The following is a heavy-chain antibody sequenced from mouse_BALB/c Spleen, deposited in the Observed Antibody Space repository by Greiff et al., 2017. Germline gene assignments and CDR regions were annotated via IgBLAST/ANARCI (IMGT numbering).Heavy chain of an antibody. CDR3: ARHAYYYGSSYNAMDY. CDR2: ISSGGGST. Sequence: EVKLVESGGGLVKPGGSLKLSCAASGFAFSSYDMSWVRQTPEKRLEWVAYISSGGGSTYYPDTVKGRFTISRDNAKNTLYLQMSSLKSEDTAMYYCARHAYYYGSSYNAMDYWGQGTSVTASS. D-gene: IGHD1-1*01. J-gene: IGHJ4*01. CDR1: GFAFSSYD. V-gene: IGHV5-12-1*01.